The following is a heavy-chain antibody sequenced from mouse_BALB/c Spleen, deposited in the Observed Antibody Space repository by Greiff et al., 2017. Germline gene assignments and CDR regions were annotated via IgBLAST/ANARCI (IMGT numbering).Heavy chain of an antibody. CDR2: ISNLAYSI. CDR1: GFTFSDYG. J-gene: IGHJ4*01. V-gene: IGHV5-15*02. CDR3: ARGRPYYAMDD. Sequence: EVQLVESGGGLVQPGGSRKLSCAASGFTFSDYGMAWVRQAPGKGPEWVAFISNLAYSIYYADTVTGRFTISRENAKNTLYLEMSSLRSEDTAMYYCARGRPYYAMDDWGQGTSVTVSS.